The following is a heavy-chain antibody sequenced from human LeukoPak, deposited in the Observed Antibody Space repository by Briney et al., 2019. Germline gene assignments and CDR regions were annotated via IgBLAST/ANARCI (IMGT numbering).Heavy chain of an antibody. CDR1: GYTFTSYD. Sequence: ASVKVSCKASGYTFTSYDISWVRQAPGQGLEWMGWISAYNGNTNYAQKLQGRVTMTTDTSTSTAYMELRSLRSDDTAVYYCARSPFLEWLLSFFDYWGQGTLVTVSS. V-gene: IGHV1-18*01. D-gene: IGHD3-3*01. J-gene: IGHJ4*02. CDR3: ARSPFLEWLLSFFDY. CDR2: ISAYNGNT.